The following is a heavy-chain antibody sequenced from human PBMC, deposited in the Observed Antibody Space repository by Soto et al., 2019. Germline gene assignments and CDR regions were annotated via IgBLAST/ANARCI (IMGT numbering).Heavy chain of an antibody. CDR3: ARACYYYDSSGYPGWFDP. V-gene: IGHV3-23*01. Sequence: PGGSLRLSCAASGLTFSSYAMSWVRQAPGKGLEWVSAISGSGGSTYYADSVKGRFTISRDNSKNTLYLQMNSLRAEDTAVYYCARACYYYDSSGYPGWFDPWGQGTLVTVSS. D-gene: IGHD3-22*01. J-gene: IGHJ5*02. CDR2: ISGSGGST. CDR1: GLTFSSYA.